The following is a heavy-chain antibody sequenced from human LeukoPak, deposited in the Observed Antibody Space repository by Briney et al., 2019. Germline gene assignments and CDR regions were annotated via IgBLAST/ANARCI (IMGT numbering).Heavy chain of an antibody. CDR1: GFTFSNYW. CDR2: INQDGSTK. D-gene: IGHD6-6*01. Sequence: PGGSLRLSCAASGFTFSNYWMSWVRQAPGKGLEWVANINQDGSTKYYVDSVKGRFTISRDNAKNSLYLQMNSLRAEDTAVYYCARVGYSSSSIDYWGQGTLVTVSS. J-gene: IGHJ4*02. CDR3: ARVGYSSSSIDY. V-gene: IGHV3-7*01.